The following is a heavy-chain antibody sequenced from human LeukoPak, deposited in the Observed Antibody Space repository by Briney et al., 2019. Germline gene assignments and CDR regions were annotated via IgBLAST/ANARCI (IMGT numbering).Heavy chain of an antibody. CDR3: ARDNCSTSCYADM. Sequence: ASVKVSCKASGYTFTGYYMHWVRQAPGQGREWMGWINPNSGGTNYAQKFQGSVPFTRDTSISTAYMELSRLRSDDTAVYYCARDNCSTSCYADMWGQGTLVTVSS. V-gene: IGHV1-2*02. J-gene: IGHJ4*02. D-gene: IGHD2-2*01. CDR2: INPNSGGT. CDR1: GYTFTGYY.